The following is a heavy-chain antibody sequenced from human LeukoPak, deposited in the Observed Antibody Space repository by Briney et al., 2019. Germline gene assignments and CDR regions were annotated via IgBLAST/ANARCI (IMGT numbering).Heavy chain of an antibody. Sequence: GVSLRLSCAASGFTFSSYAMHWVRQAPGKGLEWVAVISYDGSNKYYADSVKGRFTISRDNSKNTLYLQMNSLIAEDTAVYYCARVGGPYYYYMDVWGKGNTVTVSS. D-gene: IGHD3-16*01. CDR3: ARVGGPYYYYMDV. CDR1: GFTFSSYA. J-gene: IGHJ6*03. CDR2: ISYDGSNK. V-gene: IGHV3-30*04.